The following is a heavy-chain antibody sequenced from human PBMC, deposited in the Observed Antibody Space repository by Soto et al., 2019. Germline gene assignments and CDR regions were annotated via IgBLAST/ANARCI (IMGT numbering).Heavy chain of an antibody. CDR1: GFSFSRFW. D-gene: IGHD2-8*02. J-gene: IGHJ3*01. V-gene: IGHV3-7*05. CDR3: ATDFSPSGAFFLDAFDV. Sequence: EVQLVESGGGLVQPGGSLRLSCAASGFSFSRFWMTWVRQAPGKGLVWVANINQDGIKIHYGDSVEGRFTLTRDNPKTSLYLKLYNLRPEHTAMYYCATDFSPSGAFFLDAFDVWGQGTVVTV. CDR2: INQDGIKI.